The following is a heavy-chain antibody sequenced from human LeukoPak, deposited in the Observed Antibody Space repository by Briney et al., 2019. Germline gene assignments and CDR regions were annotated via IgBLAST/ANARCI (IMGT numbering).Heavy chain of an antibody. J-gene: IGHJ5*02. D-gene: IGHD2-2*01. CDR3: ARAAIVVVPAAAGWFDP. V-gene: IGHV4-34*01. CDR1: GGSFSGYY. Sequence: PSETLSLTCAVHGGSFSGYYWSWIRQPPGKGLEWIGEINHSGSTNYNPSLKSRVTISVDTSKNQFSLKLSSVTAADTAVYYCARAAIVVVPAAAGWFDPWGQGTLVTVSS. CDR2: INHSGST.